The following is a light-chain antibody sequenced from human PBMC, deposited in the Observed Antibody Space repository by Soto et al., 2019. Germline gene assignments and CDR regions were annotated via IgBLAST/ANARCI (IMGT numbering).Light chain of an antibody. J-gene: IGLJ3*02. Sequence: QSALTQPRSVSGPPGQSVAMSCTGTSSDVGGYNYVSWYQYHPGKAPKLMIYDVSKRPSGVPDRFSGSKSGNTASLTISGLQTEDEADYYCCSYAGSYTLVFGGGTKLTVL. CDR3: CSYAGSYTLV. CDR1: SSDVGGYNY. V-gene: IGLV2-11*01. CDR2: DVS.